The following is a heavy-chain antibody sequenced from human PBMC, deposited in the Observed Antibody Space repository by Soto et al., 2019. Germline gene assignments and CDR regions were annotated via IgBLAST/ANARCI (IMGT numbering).Heavy chain of an antibody. J-gene: IGHJ5*02. Sequence: QVQLVQSGAEVKKPGASVKVSCKASGYTFTGYYMHWVRQAPGQGLEWMGWINPNSGGTNYAQKFPGWVTMTRDMSSSTAYMELSRLRSDDTAVYYCARGGDDGAGGWFDPWGQGTLVTVSS. CDR3: ARGGDDGAGGWFDP. V-gene: IGHV1-2*04. CDR2: INPNSGGT. D-gene: IGHD2-8*02. CDR1: GYTFTGYY.